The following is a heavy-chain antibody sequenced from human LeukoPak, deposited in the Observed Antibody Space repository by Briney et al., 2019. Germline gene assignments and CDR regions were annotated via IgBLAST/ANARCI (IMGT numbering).Heavy chain of an antibody. CDR2: ISYDGSNK. V-gene: IGHV3-30-3*01. CDR1: GFTFSSYA. J-gene: IGHJ6*02. D-gene: IGHD6-13*01. CDR3: ARDLTIAAAGRNGMDV. Sequence: QPGRSLRLSCTASGFTFSSYAMHWVRQAPGKGLEWVAVISYDGSNKYYADSVKGRFTISRGNSKNTLYLQMNSLRAEDTAVYYCARDLTIAAAGRNGMDVWGQGTTVTVSS.